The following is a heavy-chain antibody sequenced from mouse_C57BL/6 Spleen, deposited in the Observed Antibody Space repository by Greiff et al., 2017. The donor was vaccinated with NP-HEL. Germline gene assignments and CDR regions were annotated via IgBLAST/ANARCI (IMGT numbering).Heavy chain of an antibody. CDR2: IDPSDSYT. V-gene: IGHV1-50*01. J-gene: IGHJ2*01. CDR3: ARKMVTTTGHFDY. D-gene: IGHD2-2*01. CDR1: GYTFTSYW. Sequence: VQLQQPGAELVKPGASVKLSCKASGYTFTSYWMQWVKQRPGQGLEWIGEIDPSDSYTNYNQKFKGKATLTVDTSSSTAYMQLSSLTSEDSAVYYCARKMVTTTGHFDYWGQGTTLTVSS.